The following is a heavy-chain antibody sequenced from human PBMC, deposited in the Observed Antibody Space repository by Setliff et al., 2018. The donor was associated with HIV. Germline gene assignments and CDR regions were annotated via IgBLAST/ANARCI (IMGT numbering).Heavy chain of an antibody. V-gene: IGHV4-38-2*01. CDR3: ARGSRQLTIFGVVFKTNYYFMDV. J-gene: IGHJ6*03. D-gene: IGHD3-3*01. CDR1: GYSISSGYY. Sequence: SETLSLTCGVSGYSISSGYYWGWIRQPPGKGLEWIGSIYHNGITYYNPSLKSRVTISVDTSKNQFSLTLNSVTAADTAVYYCARGSRQLTIFGVVFKTNYYFMDVWGKGTAVTVSS. CDR2: IYHNGIT.